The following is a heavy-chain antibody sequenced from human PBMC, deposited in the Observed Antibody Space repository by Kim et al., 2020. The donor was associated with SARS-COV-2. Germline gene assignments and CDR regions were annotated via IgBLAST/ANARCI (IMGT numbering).Heavy chain of an antibody. V-gene: IGHV3-23*03. Sequence: DYHASVTRRFPISRENSKNTLYLQLNSLRAEDTAVYYCAKGWEHAFDIWGQGTMVTVSS. D-gene: IGHD1-26*01. J-gene: IGHJ3*02. CDR3: AKGWEHAFDI.